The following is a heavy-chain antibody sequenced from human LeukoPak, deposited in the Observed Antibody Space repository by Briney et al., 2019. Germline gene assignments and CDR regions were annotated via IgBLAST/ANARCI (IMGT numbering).Heavy chain of an antibody. V-gene: IGHV3-21*01. Sequence: GGSLRLSCAASGFTFSSYSMNWVRQAPGKGLEWVSSIYPSSYYMYYGDSVKGRSAISRDNAKNSLYLQINSLRAEDTAVYYCARVSGRLERQSDLDFWGQGTLVTVSS. CDR3: ARVSGRLERQSDLDF. J-gene: IGHJ4*02. D-gene: IGHD1-1*01. CDR2: IYPSSYYM. CDR1: GFTFSSYS.